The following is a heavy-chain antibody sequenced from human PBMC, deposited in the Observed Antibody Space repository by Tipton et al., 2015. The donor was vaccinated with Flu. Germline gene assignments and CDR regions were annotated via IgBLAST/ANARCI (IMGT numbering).Heavy chain of an antibody. CDR3: ARGRGFYDSDGYSVALDI. CDR2: IYDTGST. Sequence: LRLSCTVSSGPLINSAYYWGWIRQTPEKGLEWIGSIYDTGSTYYNPSLEGRVTLSLHTSKNQFSLRLTPMTAADTAVYYCARGRGFYDSDGYSVALDIWGQGTAVSVSS. D-gene: IGHD3-22*01. J-gene: IGHJ3*02. V-gene: IGHV4-39*07. CDR1: SGPLINSAYY.